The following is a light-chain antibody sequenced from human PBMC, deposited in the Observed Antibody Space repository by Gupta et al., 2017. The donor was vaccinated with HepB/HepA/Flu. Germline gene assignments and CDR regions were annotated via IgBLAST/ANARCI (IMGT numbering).Light chain of an antibody. CDR2: EVS. V-gene: IGLV2-8*01. Sequence: SAMPQPPSASGPPGQSVTISCTGTGSAVGGDNYVSWYQQHPGKAPKLMIYEVSKRPAGVPARFSGSKSGNTASRTFSGLKVEEGADYYGRSDAGSNNLIFGGGTKLTVL. CDR3: RSDAGSNNLI. CDR1: GSAVGGDNY. J-gene: IGLJ2*01.